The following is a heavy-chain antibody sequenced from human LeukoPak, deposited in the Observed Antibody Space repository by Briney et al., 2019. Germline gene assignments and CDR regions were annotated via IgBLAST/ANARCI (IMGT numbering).Heavy chain of an antibody. Sequence: SETLSLTCAVTGGSITNDNWWSWVRQPPGKGLEWIGYIYYSGSTNYNPSLKSRVTISVDTSKNQFSLKLSSVTAADTAVYYCARDRPAATWGQGTLVTVSS. CDR1: GGSITNDNW. J-gene: IGHJ5*02. D-gene: IGHD6-6*01. CDR2: IYYSGST. V-gene: IGHV4-4*02. CDR3: ARDRPAAT.